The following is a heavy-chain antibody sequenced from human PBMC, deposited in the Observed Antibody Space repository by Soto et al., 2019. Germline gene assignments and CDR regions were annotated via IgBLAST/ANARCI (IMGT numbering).Heavy chain of an antibody. V-gene: IGHV4-4*07. CDR1: GGSLNNFY. CDR2: IHASGNT. D-gene: IGHD6-19*01. CDR3: ARSSHKESWFDP. Sequence: SETLSLTCSVSGGSLNNFYWNWIRQTAGKGLEWIGRIHASGNTNYNPSLKSRATLSVDTSKNQFSLKVRSVTAADTAVYYCARSSHKESWFDPWAQGTLVTVSS. J-gene: IGHJ5*02.